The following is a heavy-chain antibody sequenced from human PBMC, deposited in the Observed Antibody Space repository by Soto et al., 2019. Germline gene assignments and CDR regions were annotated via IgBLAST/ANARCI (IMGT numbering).Heavy chain of an antibody. J-gene: IGHJ4*02. D-gene: IGHD4-4*01. CDR3: ARGTTLFDY. V-gene: IGHV4-59*01. CDR2: IYYSGST. CDR1: GGSISPNY. Sequence: SETLSLTCNVSGGSISPNYWSWIRRPPGKGLEWIGSIYYSGSTNYNPSLTSRVTISVDTSKSQFSLKLSSVTAADTAVYFCARGTTLFDYWGQGTLVTVSS.